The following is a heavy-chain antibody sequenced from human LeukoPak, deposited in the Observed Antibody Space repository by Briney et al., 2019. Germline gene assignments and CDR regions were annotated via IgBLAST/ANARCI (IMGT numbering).Heavy chain of an antibody. Sequence: PGGSLRLSCAASGFTFSSYAMGWVRQAPGKGLEWVSAISGSGGSTYYADSVKGRFTISRDNSKNTLYLQMNSLRAGDTAVYYCAKVYKIVGATLGYFQHWGQGTLVTVSS. CDR3: AKVYKIVGATLGYFQH. D-gene: IGHD1-26*01. J-gene: IGHJ1*01. V-gene: IGHV3-23*01. CDR2: ISGSGGST. CDR1: GFTFSSYA.